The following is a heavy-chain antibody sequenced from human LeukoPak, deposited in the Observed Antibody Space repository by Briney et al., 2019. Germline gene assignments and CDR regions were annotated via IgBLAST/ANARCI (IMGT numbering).Heavy chain of an antibody. V-gene: IGHV3-66*01. CDR3: AAHSYGSGSNPNYFDY. CDR2: IYSGGST. D-gene: IGHD3-10*01. J-gene: IGHJ4*02. CDR1: GFTVSSNY. Sequence: PGGSLRLSCAASGFTVSSNYMSWVRQAPGKGLEWLSAIYSGGSTYYADSVKGRFTISRDNSKNPLYLQMNSLRAEDTAVYSCAAHSYGSGSNPNYFDYWGQGALVTVSS.